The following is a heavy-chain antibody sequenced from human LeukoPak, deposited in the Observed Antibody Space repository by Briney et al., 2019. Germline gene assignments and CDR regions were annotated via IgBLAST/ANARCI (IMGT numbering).Heavy chain of an antibody. CDR2: ILYDGSNK. V-gene: IGHV3-30*18. J-gene: IGHJ4*02. D-gene: IGHD5-18*01. CDR3: AKSARGYSYGPGI. CDR1: GFTFSSYP. Sequence: GGSLRLSCAASGFTFSSYPMHWVRQAPGKGLEWVAVILYDGSNKYYADSVKGRFTIARDNSKITLYLQTSTLRAEDTAVYYCAKSARGYSYGPGIGGQGTLVTVSS.